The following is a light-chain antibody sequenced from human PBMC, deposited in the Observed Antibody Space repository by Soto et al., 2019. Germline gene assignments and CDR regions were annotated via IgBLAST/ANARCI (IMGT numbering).Light chain of an antibody. CDR1: QSVLHSSNNKDY. CDR2: WAS. CDR3: QQYYSTWYT. J-gene: IGKJ2*01. V-gene: IGKV4-1*01. Sequence: DIVMTQSPDSLAVSLGERATINCKSSQSVLHSSNNKDYLAWYQQKPGQPPKLLIYWASSRESGVPDRFSGSGSGTDFTLPISSLQAEDVAVYYCQQYYSTWYTFGQGTKLEIK.